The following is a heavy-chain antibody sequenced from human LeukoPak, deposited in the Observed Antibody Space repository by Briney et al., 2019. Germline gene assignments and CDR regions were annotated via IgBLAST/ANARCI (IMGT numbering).Heavy chain of an antibody. CDR3: ASPLGYCSSTNCYGDY. Sequence: PSETLSLTCTVSGGSISSYYWGWIRQPPGKGLEWIGSIYYSGVTYYNPSLESRVTILVDTSKNQFSLKLSSVTATDTAVYYCASPLGYCSSTNCYGDYWGQGTLVTVSS. CDR1: GGSISSYY. J-gene: IGHJ4*02. CDR2: IYYSGVT. V-gene: IGHV4-39*01. D-gene: IGHD2-2*01.